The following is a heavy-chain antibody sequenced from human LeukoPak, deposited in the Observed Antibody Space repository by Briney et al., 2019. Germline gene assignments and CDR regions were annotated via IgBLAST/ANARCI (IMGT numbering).Heavy chain of an antibody. CDR1: GYTFTSYY. D-gene: IGHD6-19*01. CDR3: ARDAYSSGWSHYYYGMDV. Sequence: ASVKVSCKASGYTFTSYYMHWVRQAPGQGLEWMGIINPSGGSTSYAQKFQGRVTMTRDTSTSTVYMELSSLRSEDTTVYYCARDAYSSGWSHYYYGMDVWGKGPRSPSPQ. CDR2: INPSGGST. J-gene: IGHJ6*01. V-gene: IGHV1-46*01.